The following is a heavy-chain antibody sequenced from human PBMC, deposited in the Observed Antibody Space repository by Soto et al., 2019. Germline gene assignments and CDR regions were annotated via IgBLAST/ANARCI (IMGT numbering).Heavy chain of an antibody. CDR1: GYTFTSYG. CDR2: MNPNSGNT. J-gene: IGHJ6*02. CDR3: ARVSCISTSCYSTYYYYGMDV. D-gene: IGHD2-2*01. V-gene: IGHV1-8*02. Sequence: ASVKVSCKASGYTFTSYGISWVRQATGQGLEWMGWMNPNSGNTGYAQKFQGRVTMTRNTSISTAYMELSSLRSEDTAVYYCARVSCISTSCYSTYYYYGMDVWGQGTAVTVSS.